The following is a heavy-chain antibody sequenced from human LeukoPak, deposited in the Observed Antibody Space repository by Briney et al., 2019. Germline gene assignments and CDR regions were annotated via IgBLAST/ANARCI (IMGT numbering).Heavy chain of an antibody. Sequence: SVTVSCTASGGTFSSYAISWVRQAPGQGLEWMGGIIPIFGTANYAQKFQGRVTITADESTSTAYMELSSLRSEDTAVYYCAREPQVVPAAMFDPWGQGTLVTVSS. CDR1: GGTFSSYA. CDR2: IIPIFGTA. D-gene: IGHD2-2*01. CDR3: AREPQVVPAAMFDP. J-gene: IGHJ5*02. V-gene: IGHV1-69*13.